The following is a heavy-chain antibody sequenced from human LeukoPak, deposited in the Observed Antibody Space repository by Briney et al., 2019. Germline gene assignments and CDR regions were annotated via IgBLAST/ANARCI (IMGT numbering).Heavy chain of an antibody. CDR1: GGSISSSSYY. V-gene: IGHV4-39*07. CDR3: ARLAGGNSGSFDY. D-gene: IGHD4-23*01. J-gene: IGHJ4*02. CDR2: IYYSGST. Sequence: SETLSLTCTVSGGSISSSSYYWGWIRQPPGKGLEWIGSIYYSGSTYYNPSLKSRVTISVDTSKNQFSLKLSSVTAADTAVYYCARLAGGNSGSFDYWGPGTLVTVSS.